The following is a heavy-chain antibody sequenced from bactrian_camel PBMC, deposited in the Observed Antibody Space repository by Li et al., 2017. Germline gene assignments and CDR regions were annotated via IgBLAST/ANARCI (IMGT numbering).Heavy chain of an antibody. Sequence: HVQLVESGGGSVQAGGSLRLSCQASGHTGRTGCMGWFRQSSGDQREGVAVIDNDGSEIYVDSVKGRFTISKDNSKNILYLHMSSVKPEDAAMYYCAAAGHCALLWPTAVGSVGDWGRGTQVTV. CDR3: AAAGHCALLWPTAVGSVGD. CDR2: IDNDGSE. V-gene: IGHV3S53*01. D-gene: IGHD1*01. J-gene: IGHJ4*01. CDR1: GHTGRTGC.